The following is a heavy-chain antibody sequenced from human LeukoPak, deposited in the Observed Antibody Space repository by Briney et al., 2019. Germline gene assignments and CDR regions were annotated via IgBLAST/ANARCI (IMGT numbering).Heavy chain of an antibody. J-gene: IGHJ5*02. V-gene: IGHV4-59*11. D-gene: IGHD1-26*01. CDR1: GGSLSTHH. CDR2: IYYSGST. Sequence: SETLSLTCVVSGGSLSTHHWSWIRQPPGKGLEWIGYIYYSGSTSYNPSLKSRVTISVDTSKNQFSLKLSSVTAADTAVYYCARGTLVGAIYNWFDPWGQGTLVTVSS. CDR3: ARGTLVGAIYNWFDP.